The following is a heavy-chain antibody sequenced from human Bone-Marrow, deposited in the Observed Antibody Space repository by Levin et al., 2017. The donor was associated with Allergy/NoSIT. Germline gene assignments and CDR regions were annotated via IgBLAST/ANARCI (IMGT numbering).Heavy chain of an antibody. J-gene: IGHJ6*02. Sequence: GGSLRLSCAASGFTLNSHSMNWIRQAPGKGLEWVASISRSGEYIYYADSVRGRFTISRDNAKNSLYLQMNSLRAEDTAVYYCARAGITLIVVITAMGLDVWGQGTTVTVSS. CDR1: GFTLNSHS. CDR2: ISRSGEYI. D-gene: IGHD3-22*01. V-gene: IGHV3-21*06. CDR3: ARAGITLIVVITAMGLDV.